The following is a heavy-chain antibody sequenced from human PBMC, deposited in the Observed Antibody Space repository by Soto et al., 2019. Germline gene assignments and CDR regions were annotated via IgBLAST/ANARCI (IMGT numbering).Heavy chain of an antibody. V-gene: IGHV3-33*01. Sequence: QVQLVESGGGVVQPGRSLRLSCAASGFTFNTYGIHWVRQAPGKGLEWVAAIWYDGTSKYYADSVKGRFTISRDNSKNTVYLQMNSLRAEDTAVYYCARVSSDFWRGPQDYYYGMDVWGRGTTVTVSS. J-gene: IGHJ6*02. CDR2: IWYDGTSK. D-gene: IGHD3-3*01. CDR3: ARVSSDFWRGPQDYYYGMDV. CDR1: GFTFNTYG.